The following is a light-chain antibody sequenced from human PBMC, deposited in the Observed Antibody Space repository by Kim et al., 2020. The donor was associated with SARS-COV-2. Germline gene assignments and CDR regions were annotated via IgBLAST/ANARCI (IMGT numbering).Light chain of an antibody. CDR1: QHIRNW. V-gene: IGKV1D-16*01. CDR3: QHYDSYPIT. CDR2: VAS. J-gene: IGKJ5*01. Sequence: DIQMTQSPSSLSASVGDTVTITCRASQHIRNWLDWYQQKPGKAPKSLIYVASTLHSGVPSRFSGSGSGTDFTLTISSLQPEDFATYYCQHYDSYPITFGQGTRLEIK.